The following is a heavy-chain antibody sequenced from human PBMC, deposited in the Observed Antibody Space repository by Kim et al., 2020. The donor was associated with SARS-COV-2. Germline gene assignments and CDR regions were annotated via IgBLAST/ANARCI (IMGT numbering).Heavy chain of an antibody. J-gene: IGHJ5*02. CDR3: ARVGGVIQNWFDP. Sequence: SNPSLTSRVPISVDTSKNQFSLKLRSVTAADTAVYYCARVGGVIQNWFDPWGQGTLVTVSS. D-gene: IGHD3-16*02. V-gene: IGHV4-59*01.